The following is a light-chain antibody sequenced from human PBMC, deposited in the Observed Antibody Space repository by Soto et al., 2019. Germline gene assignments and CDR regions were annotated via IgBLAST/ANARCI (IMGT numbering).Light chain of an antibody. CDR1: QSIYNY. CDR2: GAS. J-gene: IGKJ1*01. V-gene: IGKV1-39*01. Sequence: DIQMTQSPSSLSASVGDRVTITCRASQSIYNYLNWYQSKPGKAPKLLIYGASSLQSGVPSRFTGSGSGTDFTLTISSLQPEDFATYYCQQSCNTLWTFGQGTKVEIK. CDR3: QQSCNTLWT.